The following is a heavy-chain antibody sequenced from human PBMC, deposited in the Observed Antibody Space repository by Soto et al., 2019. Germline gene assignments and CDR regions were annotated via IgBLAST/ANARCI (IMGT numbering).Heavy chain of an antibody. J-gene: IGHJ4*02. D-gene: IGHD3-22*01. CDR3: ASVNNYYDSSGYYFYYFDY. Sequence: SETLSLTCTVSGDSINGYYWSWIRQPPGKGLEWIGYIYYSGSTNYNPSLKSRVTISVDRSKNHFSLKLSSVTTADTAVYYCASVNNYYDSSGYYFYYFDYWGQGTLVTVSS. CDR2: IYYSGST. V-gene: IGHV4-59*01. CDR1: GDSINGYY.